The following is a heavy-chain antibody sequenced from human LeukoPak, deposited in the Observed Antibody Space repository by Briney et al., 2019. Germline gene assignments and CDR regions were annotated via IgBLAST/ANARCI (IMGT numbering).Heavy chain of an antibody. CDR1: GGSINTYY. CDR2: IYYSGST. V-gene: IGHV4-59*01. J-gene: IGHJ5*02. Sequence: SETLSLTCTVSGGSINTYYWSWFRQPPGKGLEWIAYIYYSGSTNYNPSLKSRVTLSVDTSKNQFSLKLSSVTAADTAVYYCARMPDILTGLDPWGQGTLVTVSS. D-gene: IGHD3-9*01. CDR3: ARMPDILTGLDP.